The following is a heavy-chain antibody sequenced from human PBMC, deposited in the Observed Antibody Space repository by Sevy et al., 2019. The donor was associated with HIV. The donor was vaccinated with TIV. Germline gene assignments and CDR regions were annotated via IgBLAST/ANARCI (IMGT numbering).Heavy chain of an antibody. V-gene: IGHV3-33*01. Sequence: GGSLRLSCAASGFTFSSYGMHWVRQAPGKGLEWVAVIWYDGSNKYYADSVKGRFTISGDNSKNTLYLQMNSLRAEDTAVYYCARDGGRPAAPNYYYYGMDVWGQGTTVTVSS. D-gene: IGHD2-2*01. CDR1: GFTFSSYG. J-gene: IGHJ6*02. CDR3: ARDGGRPAAPNYYYYGMDV. CDR2: IWYDGSNK.